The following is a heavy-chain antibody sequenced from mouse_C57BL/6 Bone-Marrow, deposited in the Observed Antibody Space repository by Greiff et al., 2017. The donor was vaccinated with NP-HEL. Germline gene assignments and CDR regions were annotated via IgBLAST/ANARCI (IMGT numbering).Heavy chain of an antibody. D-gene: IGHD1-1*01. CDR3: ARGYYYGSSPTWCAY. Sequence: QVQLQQPGAELVKPGASVKLSCKASGYTFTSYWMHWVKQRPGQGLEWIGMIHPNSGSTNYNEKFKSKATLTVDKSSSTAYMQLSSLTSEDSAVYYCARGYYYGSSPTWCAYWGQGTLVTVSA. CDR1: GYTFTSYW. V-gene: IGHV1-64*01. CDR2: IHPNSGST. J-gene: IGHJ3*01.